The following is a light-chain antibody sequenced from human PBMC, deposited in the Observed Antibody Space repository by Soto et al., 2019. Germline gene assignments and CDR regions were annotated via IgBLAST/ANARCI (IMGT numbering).Light chain of an antibody. Sequence: QSVLTQPPSASGSPGQSVTISCTGTSSDVGGYNYVSWYQQHPGKAPKLMIYEVSKRPSGVPDRFSGSKSGNTASLTVSGHQAEDEADYYCSSYAGSNNVFGTGTKVTVL. CDR1: SSDVGGYNY. V-gene: IGLV2-8*01. CDR3: SSYAGSNNV. J-gene: IGLJ1*01. CDR2: EVS.